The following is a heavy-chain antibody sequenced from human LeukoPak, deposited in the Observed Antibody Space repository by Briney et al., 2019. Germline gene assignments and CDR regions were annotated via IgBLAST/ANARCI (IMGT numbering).Heavy chain of an antibody. CDR3: ARTSWLREYFQH. CDR1: GGSISSGGYY. Sequence: SETLSLTCTVSGGSISSGGYYWSWIRQPPGKGLEWIGEINHSGSTNYNPSLKSRVTISVDTSKNQFSLKLSSVTAADTAVYYCARTSWLREYFQHWGQGTLVTVSS. J-gene: IGHJ1*01. V-gene: IGHV4-39*07. CDR2: INHSGST. D-gene: IGHD5-24*01.